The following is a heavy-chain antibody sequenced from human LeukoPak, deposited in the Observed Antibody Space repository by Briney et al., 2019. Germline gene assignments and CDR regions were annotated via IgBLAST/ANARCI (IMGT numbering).Heavy chain of an antibody. CDR3: ARGYGGSLD. D-gene: IGHD2-15*01. Sequence: PGGSLRLSCAASGFIVSDNYMSWVRRAPGKGLEWVSVIYSGGTVSYADSVKGRFTISRDNSKNTLYLQMHSLRVEDTAVYYCARGYGGSLDWGQGTLVTVSS. V-gene: IGHV3-53*01. J-gene: IGHJ4*02. CDR2: IYSGGTV. CDR1: GFIVSDNY.